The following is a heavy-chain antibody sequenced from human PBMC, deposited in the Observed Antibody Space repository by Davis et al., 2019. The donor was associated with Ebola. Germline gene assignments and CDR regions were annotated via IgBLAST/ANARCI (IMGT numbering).Heavy chain of an antibody. CDR2: VNDSGST. CDR1: GGSFSGYY. Sequence: SETLSLTCAVYGGSFSGYYWSWIRQPPGKGLEWIGEVNDSGSTNYNPSLKSRVTLSVDTSKNQFSLKLTSVTAADTAAFYCARTTRGSGWFLDYWGQGTLVTVSS. D-gene: IGHD6-19*01. CDR3: ARTTRGSGWFLDY. V-gene: IGHV4-34*01. J-gene: IGHJ4*02.